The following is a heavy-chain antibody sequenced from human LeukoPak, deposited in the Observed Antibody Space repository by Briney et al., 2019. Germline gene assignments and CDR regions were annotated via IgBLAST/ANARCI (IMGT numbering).Heavy chain of an antibody. CDR3: ARLLPRIAGVRTYYMDV. CDR2: INPKRGGT. Sequence: ASVKVSCKASGDTFTGYYLHWVRQALGQGLEWMGWINPKRGGTKYAQKFQGRVTMTRDMSISTVYMELSRLRSDDTAVYYCARLLPRIAGVRTYYMDVWGKGTTVTVSS. CDR1: GDTFTGYY. D-gene: IGHD6-13*01. J-gene: IGHJ6*03. V-gene: IGHV1-2*02.